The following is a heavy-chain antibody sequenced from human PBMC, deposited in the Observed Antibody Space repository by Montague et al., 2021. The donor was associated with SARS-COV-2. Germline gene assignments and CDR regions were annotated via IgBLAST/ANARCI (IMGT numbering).Heavy chain of an antibody. J-gene: IGHJ6*03. CDR3: ARDRRGMAMAGRAYYYYYMDV. D-gene: IGHD6-19*01. CDR1: GASISSANDY. Sequence: TLSLTCSVSGASISSANDYWTWIRQPAGKGLEWIGHISTSGSSSHNPSLKSRVTIILDTSKQQFSLGLTSVTAADTAVYYCARDRRGMAMAGRAYYYYYMDVWGKGTTVTVSS. CDR2: ISTSGSS. V-gene: IGHV4-61*09.